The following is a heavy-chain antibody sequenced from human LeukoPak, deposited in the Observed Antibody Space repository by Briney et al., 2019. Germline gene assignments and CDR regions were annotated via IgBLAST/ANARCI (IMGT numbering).Heavy chain of an antibody. Sequence: GASVKVSCKASGYTFTGYYMHWVRQAPGQGLEWMGWINPNSGGTNYAQKFQGRVTMTRDTSISTAYMELSRLRSDDTAVYYCARGAYSSSWYLFDYWGQGTLVTVSS. CDR1: GYTFTGYY. CDR3: ARGAYSSSWYLFDY. D-gene: IGHD6-13*01. V-gene: IGHV1-2*02. CDR2: INPNSGGT. J-gene: IGHJ4*02.